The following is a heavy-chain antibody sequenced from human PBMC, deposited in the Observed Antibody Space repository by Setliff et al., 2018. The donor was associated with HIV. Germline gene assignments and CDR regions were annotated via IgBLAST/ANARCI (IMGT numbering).Heavy chain of an antibody. Sequence: ASGKVSCKVSGYTLTELSVHWVRQAPGNGLEWMGGFDPEQSETVYAQRFQGRVTFTEDTSTDTAYMDLISLTSDDTAVYFCAAPLTGPDGFDMWGQGTMVTVSS. D-gene: IGHD3-9*01. V-gene: IGHV1-24*01. CDR3: AAPLTGPDGFDM. CDR2: FDPEQSET. CDR1: GYTLTELS. J-gene: IGHJ3*02.